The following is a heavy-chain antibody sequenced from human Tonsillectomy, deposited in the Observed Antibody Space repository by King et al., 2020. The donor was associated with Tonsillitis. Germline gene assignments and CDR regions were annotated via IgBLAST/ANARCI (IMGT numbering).Heavy chain of an antibody. J-gene: IGHJ4*02. CDR3: AKEEYCTDGVCFNFDY. Sequence: VQLVESGGGVVQPGGSLRLSCAASGFSFRSYGMHWVRQAPGKGLEWVALIRYDGRNKDYADSVKGRLTISRDNSKNTLYLQMDSLRAEDTAVYFCAKEEYCTDGVCFNFDYWGQGSLVTVSS. D-gene: IGHD2-8*01. CDR2: IRYDGRNK. V-gene: IGHV3-30*02. CDR1: GFSFRSYG.